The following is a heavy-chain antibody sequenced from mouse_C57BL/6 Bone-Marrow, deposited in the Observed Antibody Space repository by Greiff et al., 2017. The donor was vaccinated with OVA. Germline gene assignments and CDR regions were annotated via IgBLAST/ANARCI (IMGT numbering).Heavy chain of an antibody. J-gene: IGHJ2*01. CDR1: GYTFTSYW. Sequence: QVQLQQPGAELVKPGASVKLSCKASGYTFTSYWMQWVKQRPGQGLEWIGEIDPSDSYTNYNQKFKGKATLTVDTSSSTAYMQLSSLTSEDSAVYYCAWEVTVYFDYWGQGTTLTVSS. CDR2: IDPSDSYT. V-gene: IGHV1-50*01. D-gene: IGHD2-2*01. CDR3: AWEVTVYFDY.